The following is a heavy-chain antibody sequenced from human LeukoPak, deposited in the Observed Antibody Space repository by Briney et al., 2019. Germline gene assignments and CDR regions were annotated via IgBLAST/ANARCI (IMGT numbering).Heavy chain of an antibody. CDR1: GGSISSYY. J-gene: IGHJ4*02. V-gene: IGHV4-4*09. Sequence: PSETLSLTCIVSGGSISSYYWSWIRQPPGKGLEWIGYIYTSGSTNYNPSLKSRVTISVDTSKNQFPLKLSSVTAADTAVYYCARLGTAMGSDYFDYWGQGTLVTVSS. D-gene: IGHD5-18*01. CDR2: IYTSGST. CDR3: ARLGTAMGSDYFDY.